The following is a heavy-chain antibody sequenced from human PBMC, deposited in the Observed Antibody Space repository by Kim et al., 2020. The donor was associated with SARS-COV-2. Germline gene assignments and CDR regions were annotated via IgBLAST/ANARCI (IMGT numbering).Heavy chain of an antibody. V-gene: IGHV4-61*02. Sequence: YNPSRKSRVTISVDTSKNQFSLKLSSVTAADTAVYYCARGGYSYGYYCDYWGQGTLVTVSS. CDR3: ARGGYSYGYYCDY. D-gene: IGHD5-18*01. J-gene: IGHJ4*02.